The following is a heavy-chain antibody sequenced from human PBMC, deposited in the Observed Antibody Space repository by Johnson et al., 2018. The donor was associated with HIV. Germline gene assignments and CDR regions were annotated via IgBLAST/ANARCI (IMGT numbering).Heavy chain of an antibody. CDR2: INWSGGGT. V-gene: IGHV3-20*04. CDR1: GFTFSSCA. CDR3: AGLAVRGSAGAFDI. D-gene: IGHD3-10*01. J-gene: IGHJ3*02. Sequence: MLLVESGGGVVQPGGSLRLSCAASGFTFSSCAMHWVRQVPGKGLEWVSGINWSGGGTTYADYVKGRFTVSSDSAKNSLYLQLNSLRAEDTALYYCAGLAVRGSAGAFDIWGQGTLVTVSS.